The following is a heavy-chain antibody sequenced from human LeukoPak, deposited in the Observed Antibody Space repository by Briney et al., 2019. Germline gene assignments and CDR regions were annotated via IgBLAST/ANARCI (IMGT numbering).Heavy chain of an antibody. V-gene: IGHV3-48*03. J-gene: IGHJ6*02. D-gene: IGHD2-15*01. CDR2: ISSSGSTI. CDR3: AGNVVVVAATRGYYYGMDV. Sequence: QSGGSLRLSCAASGFTFSSYEMNWVRQAPGKGLEWVSYISSSGSTIYYADSVKGRFTISRDSAKNSLYLQMNSLRAEDTAVYYCAGNVVVVAATRGYYYGMDVRGQGTTVTVSS. CDR1: GFTFSSYE.